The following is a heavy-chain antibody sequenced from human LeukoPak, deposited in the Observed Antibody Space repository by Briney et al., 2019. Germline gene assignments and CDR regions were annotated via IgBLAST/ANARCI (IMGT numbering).Heavy chain of an antibody. CDR1: GFTFSSYE. V-gene: IGHV3-48*03. CDR3: ARTNYYDISGYDY. D-gene: IGHD3-22*01. J-gene: IGHJ4*02. CDR2: ISSSGNTI. Sequence: GESLKISCAASGFTFSSYEMNWVRQAPGKGLEWVSYISSSGNTIYYADSVKGRFTISRDNAKNSLYLQMNSLRAEDTALYYCARTNYYDISGYDYWGQGTLVTVSS.